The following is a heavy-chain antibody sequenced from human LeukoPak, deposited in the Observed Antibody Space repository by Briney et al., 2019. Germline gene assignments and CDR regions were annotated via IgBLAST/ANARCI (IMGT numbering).Heavy chain of an antibody. CDR3: AELGITMIGGV. D-gene: IGHD3-10*02. J-gene: IGHJ6*04. CDR1: GFTFSNYW. V-gene: IGHV3-48*04. CDR2: ISSSGSTI. Sequence: GGSLRLSCAASGFTFSNYWMAWVRQAPGKGLEWVSYISSSGSTIYYADSVKGRFTISRDNAKNSLYLQMNSLRAEDTAVYYCAELGITMIGGVWGKGTTVTISS.